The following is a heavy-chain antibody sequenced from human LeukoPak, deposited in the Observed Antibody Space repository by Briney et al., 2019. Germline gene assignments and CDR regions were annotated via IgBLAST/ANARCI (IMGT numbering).Heavy chain of an antibody. J-gene: IGHJ6*02. Sequence: GESLKISCKGSGYTFTSYDINWVRQATGQGLEWMGWMNPNSGNRGSAQNFQGRVTLTRNTSISTAYMELSSLRSEDTAVYYCARRRLAGSTPPHYYYILDVWGQGTTVTVSS. CDR1: GYTFTSYD. D-gene: IGHD3-3*02. CDR2: MNPNSGNR. V-gene: IGHV1-8*01. CDR3: ARRRLAGSTPPHYYYILDV.